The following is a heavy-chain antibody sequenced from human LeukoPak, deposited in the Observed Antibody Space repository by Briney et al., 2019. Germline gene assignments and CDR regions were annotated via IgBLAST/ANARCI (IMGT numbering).Heavy chain of an antibody. J-gene: IGHJ4*02. CDR1: GLTFSNSA. D-gene: IGHD6-19*01. CDR2: TSYDEVNK. CDR3: ARELLYSSGWNFDY. Sequence: GGSLRLSCTASGLTFSNSAMHWVRQAPGRGLEGGAVTSYDEVNKYYADSVKGRFTVSRDNAKNTMYLQVSDLRAEDTAVYDCARELLYSSGWNFDYWGQGTLVTVSS. V-gene: IGHV3-30-3*01.